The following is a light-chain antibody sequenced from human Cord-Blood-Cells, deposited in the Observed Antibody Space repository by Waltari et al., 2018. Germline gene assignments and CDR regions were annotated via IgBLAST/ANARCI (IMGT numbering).Light chain of an antibody. J-gene: IGLJ3*02. Sequence: SYELTQPPSVSVSPGQTARITCSGDALPKQYAYWYQQKPGQAPVLGIYKDRGRPTGIPERFSGSSSGTTVTLTISGVQAEDEADYYCQSADSSGTYPVFGGGTKLTVL. V-gene: IGLV3-25*03. CDR2: KDR. CDR1: ALPKQY. CDR3: QSADSSGTYPV.